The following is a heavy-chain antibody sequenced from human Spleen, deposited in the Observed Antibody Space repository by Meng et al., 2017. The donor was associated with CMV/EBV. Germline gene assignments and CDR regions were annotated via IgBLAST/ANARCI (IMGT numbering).Heavy chain of an antibody. V-gene: IGHV3-9*01. CDR3: AKGTGIAVAGGAFDF. CDR2: ISWNGGRS. Sequence: LSLTCAVSGFTFDDYAMHWVRQAPGKGPEWVSGISWNGGRSGYADSVKGRFTISRDNAQNSLYLRMHSLTTDDAALYYCAKGTGIAVAGGAFDFRGQGTMVTVSS. CDR1: GFTFDDYA. J-gene: IGHJ3*01. D-gene: IGHD6-19*01.